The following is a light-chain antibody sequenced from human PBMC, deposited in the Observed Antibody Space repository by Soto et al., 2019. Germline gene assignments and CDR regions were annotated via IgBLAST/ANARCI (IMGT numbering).Light chain of an antibody. V-gene: IGKV1-5*01. Sequence: DIHMTQSPSSLSASVGDTVTITCRASQNIDMYLNWYQQKPGKAPRVLISGASSLETGVPSRFSGSGSGTEFTLTISSLRPDDFATYYCQQYNGYSGTFGQGTKVDIK. CDR1: QNIDMY. CDR3: QQYNGYSGT. J-gene: IGKJ1*01. CDR2: GAS.